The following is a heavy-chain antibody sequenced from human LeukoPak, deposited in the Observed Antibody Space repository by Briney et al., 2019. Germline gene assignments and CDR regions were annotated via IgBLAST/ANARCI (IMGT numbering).Heavy chain of an antibody. CDR3: AKDISERGPSGDWTVFDY. D-gene: IGHD2-21*02. J-gene: IGHJ4*02. V-gene: IGHV3-43*01. Sequence: GGSLRLSCAASGFTFDDYTMHWVRQAPGKGLEWVSLISWDGGSTYYADSVKGRFTISRDNSKNSLYLQMNSLRTEDTALYYCAKDISERGPSGDWTVFDYWGQGTLVTVSS. CDR2: ISWDGGST. CDR1: GFTFDDYT.